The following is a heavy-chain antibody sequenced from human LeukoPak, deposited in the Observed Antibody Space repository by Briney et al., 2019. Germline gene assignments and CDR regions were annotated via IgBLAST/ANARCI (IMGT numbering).Heavy chain of an antibody. V-gene: IGHV3-33*06. J-gene: IGHJ3*02. CDR3: AKDEAPDYYDSSGYGVAFDI. Sequence: GRSLRLXCAASGFTSSSYGMHWVRPAPGKGLEWVAVIWYDGSNKYYADSVKGRFTISRDNSKNTLYLQMNSLRAEDTAVYYCAKDEAPDYYDSSGYGVAFDIWGQGTMATVSS. CDR2: IWYDGSNK. CDR1: GFTSSSYG. D-gene: IGHD3-22*01.